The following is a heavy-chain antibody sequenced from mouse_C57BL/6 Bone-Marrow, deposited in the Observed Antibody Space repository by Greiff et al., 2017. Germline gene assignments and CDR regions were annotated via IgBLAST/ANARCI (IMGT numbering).Heavy chain of an antibody. CDR2: INPSPGYT. Sequence: VQLQQSGAELAKPGASVKMSCKASGYTFTSHWMHWVKQRPGQGLEWIGYINPSPGYTEYNQKFKDKATLAADKSSSTAYMQLTSLTSEGSAVYYCASCYGSSSWFAYWGQGTLVTVSA. J-gene: IGHJ3*01. CDR1: GYTFTSHW. CDR3: ASCYGSSSWFAY. D-gene: IGHD1-1*01. V-gene: IGHV1-7*01.